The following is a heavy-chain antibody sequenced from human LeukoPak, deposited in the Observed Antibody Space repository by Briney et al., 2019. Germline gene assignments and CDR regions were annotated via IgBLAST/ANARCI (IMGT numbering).Heavy chain of an antibody. Sequence: GASVKVSCKASGYTFTSYYMHWVRQAPGQGLEWMGIINPSGGSTSYAQKFQGRVTMTRDMSTSTVYMELSSLRSEDTAVYYCARDYVRPKGGHMVRGVKFDYWGQGTLVTVSS. J-gene: IGHJ4*02. D-gene: IGHD3-10*01. CDR2: INPSGGST. CDR3: ARDYVRPKGGHMVRGVKFDY. CDR1: GYTFTSYY. V-gene: IGHV1-46*01.